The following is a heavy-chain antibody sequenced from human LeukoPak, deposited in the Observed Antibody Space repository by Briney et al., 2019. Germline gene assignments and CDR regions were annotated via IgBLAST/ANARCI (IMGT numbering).Heavy chain of an antibody. CDR1: GDSIGRSSYY. V-gene: IGHV4-61*05. CDR2: IYYSGST. J-gene: IGHJ6*02. Sequence: SETLSLTCTVSGDSIGRSSYYWGWIRQPPGKGLEWIGYIYYSGSTNYNPSLKSRVTISVDRSKNQFSLKLSSVTAADTAVYYCASSGSGSYYYYYGMDVWGQGTTVTVSS. CDR3: ASSGSGSYYYYYGMDV. D-gene: IGHD3-10*01.